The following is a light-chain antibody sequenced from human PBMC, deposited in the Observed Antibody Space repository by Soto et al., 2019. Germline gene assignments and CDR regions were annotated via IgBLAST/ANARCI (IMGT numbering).Light chain of an antibody. Sequence: DIQMTQSPSTLSASVGDRVTITCRASQSISSWLAWYQQRPGKAPKLLIYKASSLESGVPSRFSGSGSGTEFTLTISSLQPDDFATYHCQQYDSYSLTFGGGTKLEIK. CDR3: QQYDSYSLT. J-gene: IGKJ4*01. CDR1: QSISSW. CDR2: KAS. V-gene: IGKV1-5*03.